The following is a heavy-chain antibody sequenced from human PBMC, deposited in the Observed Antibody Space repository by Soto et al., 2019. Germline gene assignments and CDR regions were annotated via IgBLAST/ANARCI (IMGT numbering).Heavy chain of an antibody. CDR1: GFTFSSYS. CDR2: ISSSSSYI. CDR3: ARVRGYYDSSGYYQVDAFDI. V-gene: IGHV3-21*01. Sequence: GGSLRLSCAASGFTFSSYSMNWVRQAPGKGLEWVSSISSSSSYIYYADSVKGRFTISRDNAKNSLYLQMNSLRAEDTAVYYCARVRGYYDSSGYYQVDAFDIWGQGTMVTVSS. D-gene: IGHD3-22*01. J-gene: IGHJ3*02.